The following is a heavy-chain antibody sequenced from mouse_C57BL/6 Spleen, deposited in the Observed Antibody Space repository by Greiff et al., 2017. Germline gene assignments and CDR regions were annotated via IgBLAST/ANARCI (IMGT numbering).Heavy chain of an antibody. CDR3: AKLSTVVALYAMDY. J-gene: IGHJ4*01. D-gene: IGHD1-1*01. CDR2: IRGDGST. CDR1: GFSFTSYG. Sequence: VQLLESGPGLVAPSQSLSITCTVSGFSFTSYGVSWVRQPPGKGLEWLGVIRGDGSTNYHSAPISRLSISTDNSTSQVSLILIRLQTDDTATYYCAKLSTVVALYAMDYWGQGTSVTVSS. V-gene: IGHV2-3*01.